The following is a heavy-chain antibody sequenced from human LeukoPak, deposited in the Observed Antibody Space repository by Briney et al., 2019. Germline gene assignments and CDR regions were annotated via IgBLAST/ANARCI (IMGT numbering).Heavy chain of an antibody. CDR3: ARQLDCSSTSCSVGLDY. CDR2: IYPGDSDT. Sequence: GESLEISCKGSGYSFTSYWIGWVRQMPGKGLEWMGIIYPGDSDTRYSPSFQGQVTISADKSISTAYLQWSSLKASDTAMYYCARQLDCSSTSCSVGLDYWGQGTLVTVSS. J-gene: IGHJ4*02. D-gene: IGHD2-2*01. V-gene: IGHV5-51*01. CDR1: GYSFTSYW.